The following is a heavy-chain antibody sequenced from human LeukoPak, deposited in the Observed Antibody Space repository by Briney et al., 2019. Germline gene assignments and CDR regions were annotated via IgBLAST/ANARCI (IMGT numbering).Heavy chain of an antibody. CDR3: ARASEQGRAFDI. J-gene: IGHJ3*02. D-gene: IGHD1/OR15-1a*01. V-gene: IGHV4-34*01. CDR1: GGSFSGYY. Sequence: SETLSLTCAVYGGSFSGYYWSWIRQPPGKGLEWIGSIYYSGSAYYNPSLKSRVTISIDTSKNQFSLRLRSVTAADTAVYYCARASEQGRAFDIWGQGTMVTVS. CDR2: IYYSGSA.